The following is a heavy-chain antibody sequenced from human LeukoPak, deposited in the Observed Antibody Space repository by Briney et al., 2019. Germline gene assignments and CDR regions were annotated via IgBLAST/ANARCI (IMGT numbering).Heavy chain of an antibody. D-gene: IGHD3-10*01. V-gene: IGHV4-61*02. CDR3: AYTDMVRGAPPAFDI. CDR1: GGSISSGSYY. Sequence: SETLSLTCTVSGGSISSGSYYWSWIRQPAGKGLEWIGRIYTSGSTNYNPSLKSRVTISVDTSKNQFSLKLSSVTAADTAVYYCAYTDMVRGAPPAFDIWGQGTMVTVSS. J-gene: IGHJ3*02. CDR2: IYTSGST.